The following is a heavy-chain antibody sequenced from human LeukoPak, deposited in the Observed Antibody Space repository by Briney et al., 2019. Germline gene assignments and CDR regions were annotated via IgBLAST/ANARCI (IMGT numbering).Heavy chain of an antibody. D-gene: IGHD3-3*01. CDR1: GFPFSGYW. CDR2: INQDGSVQ. J-gene: IGHJ4*02. V-gene: IGHV3-7*01. CDR3: AREGSDFWSGYSKGYFDY. Sequence: GGSLRLSCAASGFPFSGYWMDWVRQAPGKGMEWVANINQDGSVQYYAASVRGRFTISRDNGKHSLYLQMNSLRAEDTAVYYCAREGSDFWSGYSKGYFDYWGQGTLVTVSS.